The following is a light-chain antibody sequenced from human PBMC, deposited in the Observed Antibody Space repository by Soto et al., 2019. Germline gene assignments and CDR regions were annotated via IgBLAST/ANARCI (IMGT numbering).Light chain of an antibody. CDR2: WGS. Sequence: DIMMTQSPDSLAVYLGETATIHCKASQSLLDTSSNVNFLAWYQQKPRQPPSLLFYWGSTRESGVPGRFSVSGSGTYFTLTINFLQAEDVAVYYCQQYSSLPLTFRGATRVEI. V-gene: IGKV4-1*01. J-gene: IGKJ4*01. CDR1: QSLLDTSSNVNF. CDR3: QQYSSLPLT.